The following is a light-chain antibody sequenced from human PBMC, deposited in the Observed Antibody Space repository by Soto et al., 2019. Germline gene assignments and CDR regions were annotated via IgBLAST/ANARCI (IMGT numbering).Light chain of an antibody. J-gene: IGKJ5*01. CDR3: QHLNSYPSIT. Sequence: DIQLTQSPSFLSASVGDRVTITCRASQGISSYFAWYQQKPGKAPKLLIYAASTLQSGVPSRFSGSGSGTEFTLTISSLQPEDFATYYCQHLNSYPSITFGQGTRLDIK. CDR1: QGISSY. V-gene: IGKV1-9*01. CDR2: AAS.